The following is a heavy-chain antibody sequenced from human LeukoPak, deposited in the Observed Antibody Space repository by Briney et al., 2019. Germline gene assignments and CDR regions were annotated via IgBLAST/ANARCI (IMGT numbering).Heavy chain of an antibody. V-gene: IGHV1-46*01. Sequence: ASVKVSCKASGYTFTRYYMHWVRQAPGQGLEWMGIINPSGGSTSYAQKFQGRVTMTRDTSTSTVYMELSSLRSEDTAVYYCARVHPITMIVVDAFDIWGQGTMVTVSS. J-gene: IGHJ3*02. D-gene: IGHD3-22*01. CDR3: ARVHPITMIVVDAFDI. CDR2: INPSGGST. CDR1: GYTFTRYY.